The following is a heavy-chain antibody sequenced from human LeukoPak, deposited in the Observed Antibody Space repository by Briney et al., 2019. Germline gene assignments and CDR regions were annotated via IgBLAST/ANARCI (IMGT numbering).Heavy chain of an antibody. Sequence: GGSLRLSCTASGFTFSSYEMNWVRQAPGKGLEWVSYISSSGSTIYYADSVKGRFTISRDNAKNSLYLQMNSLRAEDTAVYYCAREDRAVAGLDAFDIWGQGTMVTVSS. CDR3: AREDRAVAGLDAFDI. CDR1: GFTFSSYE. D-gene: IGHD6-19*01. CDR2: ISSSGSTI. V-gene: IGHV3-48*03. J-gene: IGHJ3*02.